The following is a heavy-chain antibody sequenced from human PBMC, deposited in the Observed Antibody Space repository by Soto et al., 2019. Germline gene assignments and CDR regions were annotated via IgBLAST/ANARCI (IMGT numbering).Heavy chain of an antibody. J-gene: IGHJ4*02. Sequence: QLQLQESGSGLVKPSQTLSLTCAVSGGSISSGGYSWSWIRQPPGKGLEWIGYIYQSGSTYYNPSPKRRVTISVDRSKSQVSVKLRSVTAADTAVYYCARAGGLGAVAVDYWGQGTLVTVSS. CDR1: GGSISSGGYS. CDR3: ARAGGLGAVAVDY. D-gene: IGHD6-19*01. CDR2: IYQSGST. V-gene: IGHV4-30-2*01.